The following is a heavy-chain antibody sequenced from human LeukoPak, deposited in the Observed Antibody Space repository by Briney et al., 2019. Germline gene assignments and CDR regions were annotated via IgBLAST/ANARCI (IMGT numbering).Heavy chain of an antibody. J-gene: IGHJ4*02. D-gene: IGHD2-15*01. CDR1: GYTFTNYD. V-gene: IGHV1-2*02. Sequence: ASVKVSCKASGYTFTNYDINWVRRATGQGLEWMGWMNPNSGGTNYAQKFQGRVTMTRDTSISTAYMELSRLRSDDTAVYYCARARNYCSGGSCYYFDYWGQGTLVTVSS. CDR2: MNPNSGGT. CDR3: ARARNYCSGGSCYYFDY.